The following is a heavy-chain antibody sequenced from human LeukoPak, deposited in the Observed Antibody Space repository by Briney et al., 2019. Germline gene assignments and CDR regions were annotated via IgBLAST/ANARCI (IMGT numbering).Heavy chain of an antibody. J-gene: IGHJ4*02. V-gene: IGHV3-43*01. CDR3: AKDIGGYCSGGSCYWYYFDY. Sequence: PGGSLRLSCAASGFTFDDYTMHWVRQAPGKGLEWVSLISWDGGSTYYADSVKGRFTISRDNSKNSLYLQMNSLRTEDTALYYCAKDIGGYCSGGSCYWYYFDYWGQGTLVTVSS. CDR1: GFTFDDYT. D-gene: IGHD2-15*01. CDR2: ISWDGGST.